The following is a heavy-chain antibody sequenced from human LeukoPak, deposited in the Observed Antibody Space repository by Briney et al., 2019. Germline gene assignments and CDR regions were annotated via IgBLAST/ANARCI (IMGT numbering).Heavy chain of an antibody. D-gene: IGHD4-17*01. CDR2: IIPIFGTA. Sequence: ASVKVSCKASGGTFSSYAISWVRQAPGQGLEWMGGIIPIFGTANYAQKFQGRVTITADESTSTAYMELSSLRSEDTAVYYCARELWHDYGDYVEAFDIWGQGTMVTVSS. J-gene: IGHJ3*02. CDR1: GGTFSSYA. CDR3: ARELWHDYGDYVEAFDI. V-gene: IGHV1-69*13.